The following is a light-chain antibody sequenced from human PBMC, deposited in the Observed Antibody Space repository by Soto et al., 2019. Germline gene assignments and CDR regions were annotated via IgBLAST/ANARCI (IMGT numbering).Light chain of an antibody. CDR2: EVS. J-gene: IGLJ1*01. CDR3: SSYTCSSTLDV. Sequence: QSVLTQPASVSGSPGQSITISCTGTSSDVGGYNYVSWYQQHPGKAPKLMIYEVSNRPSGVSNRFSGSKSGNTASLTISGLQAEDEADYYCSSYTCSSTLDVFGTGTKLTV. CDR1: SSDVGGYNY. V-gene: IGLV2-14*01.